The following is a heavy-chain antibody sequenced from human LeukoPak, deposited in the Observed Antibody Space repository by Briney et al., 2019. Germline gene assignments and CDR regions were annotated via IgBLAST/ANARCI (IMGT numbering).Heavy chain of an antibody. CDR1: GGSISSYY. V-gene: IGHV4-59*01. Sequence: PSETLSLTCTVSGGSISSYYWSWIRQPPGKGLEWIGYIYYSGSTNYNPSLKSRVTISVDTSKNQFSLKLSSVTAADTAVYYCARSSISYWFDPWGQGTLVIVSS. D-gene: IGHD6-19*01. J-gene: IGHJ5*02. CDR2: IYYSGST. CDR3: ARSSISYWFDP.